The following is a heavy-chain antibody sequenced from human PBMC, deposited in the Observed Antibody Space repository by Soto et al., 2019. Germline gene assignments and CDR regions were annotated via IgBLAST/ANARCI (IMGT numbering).Heavy chain of an antibody. Sequence: GGSLRLSCAASGFTLISYGMNWVRQVPGKGLEWVSYISGGSSTIYYADSVKGRFTVSRDNAKNSLYLQMNSLRDEDTAVYYCARRRPAANPYCFDYWGQGTLVTVSS. CDR2: ISGGSSTI. D-gene: IGHD2-2*01. CDR1: GFTLISYG. CDR3: ARRRPAANPYCFDY. J-gene: IGHJ4*02. V-gene: IGHV3-48*02.